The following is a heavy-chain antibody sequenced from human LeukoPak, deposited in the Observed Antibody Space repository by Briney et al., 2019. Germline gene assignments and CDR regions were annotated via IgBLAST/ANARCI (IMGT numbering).Heavy chain of an antibody. CDR2: INTDGSIR. D-gene: IGHD3-22*01. CDR3: ARDFSHYYDSSGYSDY. V-gene: IGHV3-74*01. J-gene: IGHJ4*02. Sequence: PGGSLRLSCAASGFTFRSKWMHWVRQAPGKGLVWVSRINTDGSIRSYADSVKGRFTISRDNAKNTLYLQMNSLRAEDTAVYYCARDFSHYYDSSGYSDYWGQGTLVTVSS. CDR1: GFTFRSKW.